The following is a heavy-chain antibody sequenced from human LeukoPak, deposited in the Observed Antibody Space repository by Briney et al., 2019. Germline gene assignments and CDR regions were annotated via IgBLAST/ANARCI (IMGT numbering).Heavy chain of an antibody. Sequence: SETLSLTCTVSGASISSSSHYWGWIRQPPGKGLEWIGSIYYSGSTYYNPSLESRVTISVDTSKSHFSLKLGSVTAADTAVYYCARRARTGDYYFDYWGQGTLVTVSS. CDR2: IYYSGST. CDR3: ARRARTGDYYFDY. V-gene: IGHV4-39*02. CDR1: GASISSSSHY. J-gene: IGHJ4*02. D-gene: IGHD4-17*01.